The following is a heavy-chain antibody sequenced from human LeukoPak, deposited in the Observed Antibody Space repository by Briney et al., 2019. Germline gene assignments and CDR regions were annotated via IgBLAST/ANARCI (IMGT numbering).Heavy chain of an antibody. CDR1: GWSYLGYY. D-gene: IGHD6-19*01. J-gene: IGHJ4*02. CDR3: ARARGAVGIDY. CDR2: INDSGST. V-gene: IGHV4-34*01. Sequence: SGALSLTRPGCGWSYLGYYWSWLRPPAGKGLAWIGEINDSGSTNYNPSLKSRVTLSTYTSKNQCSLKLSSVTAADTTIYYCARARGAVGIDYWGEGTLVTVSS.